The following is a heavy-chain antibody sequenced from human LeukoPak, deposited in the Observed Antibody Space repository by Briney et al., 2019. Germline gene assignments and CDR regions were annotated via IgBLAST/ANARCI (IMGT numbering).Heavy chain of an antibody. Sequence: GGSLRLSCAASGFTVSSNYMSWVRQAPGKGLEWVSIIYSGGSTFYADSVRGRFTISRDNSKSTLSLPMNSLRAEDTAIYYCATYRQVLLPFESWGQGTLVTVSS. CDR2: IYSGGST. V-gene: IGHV3-53*01. J-gene: IGHJ4*02. CDR1: GFTVSSNY. D-gene: IGHD2-8*02. CDR3: ATYRQVLLPFES.